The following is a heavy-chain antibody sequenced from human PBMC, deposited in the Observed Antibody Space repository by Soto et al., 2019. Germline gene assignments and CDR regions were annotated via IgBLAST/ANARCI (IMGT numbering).Heavy chain of an antibody. V-gene: IGHV1-69*01. CDR2: IIPIFGTA. J-gene: IGHJ6*02. CDR3: AAIPDSGMDV. CDR1: GGTFSSYA. Sequence: QVQLVQSGAEVKKPGSSVKVSCKASGGTFSSYAISWVRQAPGQGLEWMGGIIPIFGTANYAQKCQGRVTSTADEATSTADMELSSLRAEDTAVYYCAAIPDSGMDVWGQGTTVTVSS. D-gene: IGHD2-2*02.